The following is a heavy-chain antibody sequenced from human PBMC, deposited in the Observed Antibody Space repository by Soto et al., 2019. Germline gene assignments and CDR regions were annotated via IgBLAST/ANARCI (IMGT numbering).Heavy chain of an antibody. CDR2: ISGSGGST. J-gene: IGHJ4*02. CDR3: ASSSTLKYYDFWSGYYEAHC. CDR1: GFTFSSYA. D-gene: IGHD3-3*01. V-gene: IGHV3-23*01. Sequence: RLSCAASGFTFSSYAMSWVRQAPGKGLEWVSAISGSGGSTYYADSVKGRFTISRDNSKNTLYLQMNSLRAEDTAVYYCASSSTLKYYDFWSGYYEAHCWGQGTLVTVSS.